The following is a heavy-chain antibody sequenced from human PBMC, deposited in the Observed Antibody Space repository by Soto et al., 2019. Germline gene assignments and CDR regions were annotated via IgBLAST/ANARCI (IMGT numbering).Heavy chain of an antibody. V-gene: IGHV2-5*02. CDR1: GFSLSTRDVG. CDR2: LYWDDDN. Sequence: SGPTLVNPTPTLTLTCTFSGFSLSTRDVGVGWIRQPPGKALEWLALLYWDDDNRYSPSLRRRLTLTKDTSKNQVVLTMTNMDPVDTATYYCAHGSGWLFDYWGPGTLVTVSS. D-gene: IGHD6-19*01. J-gene: IGHJ4*02. CDR3: AHGSGWLFDY.